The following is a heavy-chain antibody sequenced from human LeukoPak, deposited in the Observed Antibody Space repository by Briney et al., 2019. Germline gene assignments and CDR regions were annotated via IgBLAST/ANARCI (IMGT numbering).Heavy chain of an antibody. D-gene: IGHD3-9*01. Sequence: SETLSLTCTVSGGSISRGGYYWSWIRQHPGKGLEWIGYIYYSGSTNYNPSLKSRVTISVDTSKNQFSLKLSSVTAADTAVYYCAGPFSYDILTGQPFDYWGQGTLVTVSS. J-gene: IGHJ4*02. CDR3: AGPFSYDILTGQPFDY. V-gene: IGHV4-61*08. CDR1: GGSISRGGYY. CDR2: IYYSGST.